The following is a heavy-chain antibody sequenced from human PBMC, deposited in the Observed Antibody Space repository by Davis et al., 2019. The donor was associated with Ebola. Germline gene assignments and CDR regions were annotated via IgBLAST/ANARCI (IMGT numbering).Heavy chain of an antibody. D-gene: IGHD5-18*01. CDR3: ARDRGYSYGDLDY. CDR1: GFTFNYYW. J-gene: IGHJ4*02. V-gene: IGHV3-7*01. Sequence: GESLKISCVASGFTFNYYWMSWVRQAPGKGLQWVANTKPDGSEKFYVDSVKGRFTISRDNAKNSLYLQMNSLRAEDTAVYYCARDRGYSYGDLDYWGQGTLVTVSS. CDR2: TKPDGSEK.